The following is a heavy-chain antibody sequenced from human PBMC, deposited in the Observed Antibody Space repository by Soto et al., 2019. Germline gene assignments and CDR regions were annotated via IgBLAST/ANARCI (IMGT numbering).Heavy chain of an antibody. CDR3: ALPSIAAAGIMNWFDP. CDR1: GGTFSSYA. Sequence: SVKVSCKASGGTFSSYAISWVRQAPGQGLEWMGGIIPIFGTANYAQKFQGRVTITADESTSTAYMELSSLRSEDTAVYYCALPSIAAAGIMNWFDPWGQGTLVTVSS. D-gene: IGHD6-13*01. V-gene: IGHV1-69*13. CDR2: IIPIFGTA. J-gene: IGHJ5*02.